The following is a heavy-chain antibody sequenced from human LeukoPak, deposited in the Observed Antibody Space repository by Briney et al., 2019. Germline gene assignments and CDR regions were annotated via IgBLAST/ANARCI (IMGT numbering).Heavy chain of an antibody. J-gene: IGHJ6*02. CDR2: IYYSGST. CDR3: ARVSIVVVGDQTDDYYYYGMDV. CDR1: GGSISSSSYY. V-gene: IGHV4-39*01. D-gene: IGHD2-2*01. Sequence: SETLSLTCTVSGGSISSSSYYWGWIRQPPGKGLEWIGSIYYSGSTYYNPSLKSRVTISVDTSKNQFSLKLSSVTAADTAVYYCARVSIVVVGDQTDDYYYYGMDVWGQGTTVTVSS.